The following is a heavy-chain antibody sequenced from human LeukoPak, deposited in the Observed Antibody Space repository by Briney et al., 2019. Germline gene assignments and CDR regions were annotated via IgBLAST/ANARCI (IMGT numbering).Heavy chain of an antibody. J-gene: IGHJ6*03. D-gene: IGHD3-22*01. Sequence: ASVKVSCKASGYTFTGYYMHWVRQAPGQGLEWMGWINPNSGGTNYAQKFQGRVTMTRDTSISTAYMELSRLRSGDTAVYYCARALSGSNYYMDVWGKGTTVTVSS. CDR3: ARALSGSNYYMDV. V-gene: IGHV1-2*02. CDR1: GYTFTGYY. CDR2: INPNSGGT.